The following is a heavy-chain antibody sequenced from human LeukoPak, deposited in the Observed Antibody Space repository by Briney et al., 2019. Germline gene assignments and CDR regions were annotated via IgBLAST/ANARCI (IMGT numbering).Heavy chain of an antibody. D-gene: IGHD2-2*01. CDR1: GYTFTSYG. Sequence: ASVKVSCKASGYTFTSYGISWVQQAPGQGLEWMGWISAYSGNTNYAQKLQGRVTMTTDTSTSTAYMELRSLRSDDTAVYYCARDVGRYCSSTSCLNFDYWGQGTLVTVSS. V-gene: IGHV1-18*01. J-gene: IGHJ4*02. CDR3: ARDVGRYCSSTSCLNFDY. CDR2: ISAYSGNT.